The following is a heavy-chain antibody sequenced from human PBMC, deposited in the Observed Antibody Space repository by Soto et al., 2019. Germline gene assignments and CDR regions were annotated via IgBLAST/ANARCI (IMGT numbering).Heavy chain of an antibody. CDR3: TSDLPDNWFDP. J-gene: IGHJ5*01. CDR1: GIIFSNAW. D-gene: IGHD3-22*01. CDR2: IKRLTDGATT. Sequence: GGSLRLSCEVSGIIFSNAWINWVRQAPGKGLEWVARIKRLTDGATTDYAAPVRGRFTISRDDSKNVLYLQMNGLKSEDTGVYFCTSDLPDNWFDPWGRGTQVTVPQ. V-gene: IGHV3-15*01.